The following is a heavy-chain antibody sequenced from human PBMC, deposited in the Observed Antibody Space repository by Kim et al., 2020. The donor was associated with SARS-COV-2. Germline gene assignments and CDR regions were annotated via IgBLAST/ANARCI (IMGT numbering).Heavy chain of an antibody. Sequence: GGSLRLSCAGSGFTFSSYAIHWVRQAPGKGLEWVSRISGDGSGTGYADFVKGRCTFSRDNAKNTLYLQMNRLRAEDTAKYYCTSPLDLANTWG. J-gene: IGHJ5*01. D-gene: IGHD1-1*01. CDR2: ISGDGSGT. CDR3: TSPLDLANT. V-gene: IGHV3-74*01. CDR1: GFTFSSYA.